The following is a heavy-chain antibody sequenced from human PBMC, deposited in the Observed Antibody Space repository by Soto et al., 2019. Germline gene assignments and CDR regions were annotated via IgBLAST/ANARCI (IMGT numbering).Heavy chain of an antibody. CDR2: VNPSGGHT. J-gene: IGHJ4*02. CDR3: ARGGHVVVVTAALDY. D-gene: IGHD2-21*02. CDR1: GDTFTDYY. Sequence: QVQLVQSGAEVKKPGASVKVSCKASGDTFTDYYIHCVRQATGQGLEWMGTVNPSGGHTTYTQNFQGRMTMTRDTSTSTLYMELTSLTSDDPAVYYCARGGHVVVVTAALDYWGQGTLVTVSS. V-gene: IGHV1-46*01.